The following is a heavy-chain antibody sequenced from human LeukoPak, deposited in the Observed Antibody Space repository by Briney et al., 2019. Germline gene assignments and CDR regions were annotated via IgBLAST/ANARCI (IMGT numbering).Heavy chain of an antibody. Sequence: SVKVSCKASGGSFSDYPINWVRQAPGQGLEWLGGIIPKYSASNYAQAFQGRVTITADESTNTVYMEMSGLRPDDTAVYYCVRDVDTAVVAFDYWGQGTLVTVSS. J-gene: IGHJ4*02. D-gene: IGHD5-18*01. CDR2: IIPKYSAS. CDR1: GGSFSDYP. CDR3: VRDVDTAVVAFDY. V-gene: IGHV1-69*13.